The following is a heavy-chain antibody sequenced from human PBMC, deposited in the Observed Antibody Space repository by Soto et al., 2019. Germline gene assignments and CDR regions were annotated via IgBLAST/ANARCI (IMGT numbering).Heavy chain of an antibody. CDR3: ARLTMTTPFDP. D-gene: IGHD4-17*01. CDR1: GGSISSSSYY. CDR2: IYYSGST. V-gene: IGHV4-39*01. J-gene: IGHJ5*02. Sequence: SETLSLTCTVSGGSISSSSYYWGWIRQPPGKGLEWIGSIYYSGSTYYNPSLKSRVTISVDTSKNQFSLKLSSVTAADTAVYYCARLTMTTPFDPWGQGTLVTVSS.